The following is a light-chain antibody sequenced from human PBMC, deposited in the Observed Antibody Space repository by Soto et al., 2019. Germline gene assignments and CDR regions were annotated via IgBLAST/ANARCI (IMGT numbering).Light chain of an antibody. J-gene: IGLJ3*02. CDR2: EGS. CDR3: CSYAGSSTWV. Sequence: QSALTQPASGSGSPGQSITISCTGTSSDVGSYNLVSWYQQHPGKAPKLMIYEGSKRPSGVSNRFTGSKSGNTASLAISGLQAEDEADYYCCSYAGSSTWVFGGGTKVTVL. CDR1: SSDVGSYNL. V-gene: IGLV2-23*01.